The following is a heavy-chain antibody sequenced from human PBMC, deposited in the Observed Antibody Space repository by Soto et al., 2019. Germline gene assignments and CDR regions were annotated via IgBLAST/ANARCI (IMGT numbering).Heavy chain of an antibody. CDR2: IYHRRTS. J-gene: IGHJ5*02. D-gene: IGHD2-15*01. Sequence: QLQLQESGSGLVKPSETLSLTCTVSGGSISSGAYSWSWIRLPPGKRLEWIGYIYHRRTSNYNPSLKIRVTMSLDRSRNQFSLTLRSVTAAVTAVYYCARTLDYGGSAGTHWFDPWGQGTRVTVSS. CDR3: ARTLDYGGSAGTHWFDP. CDR1: GGSISSGAYS. V-gene: IGHV4-30-2*01.